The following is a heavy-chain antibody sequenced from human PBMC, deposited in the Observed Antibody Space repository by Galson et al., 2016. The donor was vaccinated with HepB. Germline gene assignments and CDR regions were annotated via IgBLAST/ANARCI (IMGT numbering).Heavy chain of an antibody. D-gene: IGHD3-3*01. CDR1: GFSFSVYG. Sequence: SLRLSCAASGFSFSVYGMHWVRQTPGKGLEWVAFISNDGSDEYYADSVKGRFTISRDNSKNTLYLQLNSLRAEDTAVFYCAREGPGRDFSSFEHWGQGTLVTVST. CDR3: AREGPGRDFSSFEH. V-gene: IGHV3-30-3*01. J-gene: IGHJ4*02. CDR2: ISNDGSDE.